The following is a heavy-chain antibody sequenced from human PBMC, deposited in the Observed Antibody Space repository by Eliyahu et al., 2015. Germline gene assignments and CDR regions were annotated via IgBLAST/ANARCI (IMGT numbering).Heavy chain of an antibody. CDR2: IIPIFGTA. CDR3: ARGPEEMRGGPYYYFY. D-gene: IGHD3-3*01. CDR1: GGTXSXHA. V-gene: IGHV1-69*01. Sequence: QVQLVQSGAEVKKPGSXVXVSXKASGGTXSXHAISWXRXAPGQGLEXMGGIIPIFGTANYAQKFQGRVTITADESTSTVYMELSGLRSEDTAVYYCARGPEEMRGGPYYYFYWGQGTLVTVSS. J-gene: IGHJ4*02.